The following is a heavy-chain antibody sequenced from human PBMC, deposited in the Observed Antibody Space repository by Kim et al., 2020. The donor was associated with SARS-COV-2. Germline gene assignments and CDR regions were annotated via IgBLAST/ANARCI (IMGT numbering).Heavy chain of an antibody. V-gene: IGHV3-23*01. CDR3: AKVTTLTAPFYDY. D-gene: IGHD4-4*01. CDR1: GFTFSSYA. Sequence: PGGSLRLSCAASGFTFSSYALSWVRQAPGKGLEWVSRISASGGDTYYADSMQGRFTISRDNSKNALNLEMNSLRAEDTALYYCAKVTTLTAPFYDYWGQGTLVTVSS. CDR2: ISASGGDT. J-gene: IGHJ4*02.